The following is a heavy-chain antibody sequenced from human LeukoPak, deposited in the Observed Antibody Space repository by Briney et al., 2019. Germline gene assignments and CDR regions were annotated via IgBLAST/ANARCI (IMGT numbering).Heavy chain of an antibody. Sequence: PGGSLRLAGAASGFTVNNNRMGWVRQAPGKGLEWVSITYSGGTTYYADSVRGRFTISRDDSKNTLYLQMNSLTAEDTAVYFCAKGSQNSGWPGSWGQGILVSVS. CDR2: TYSGGTT. CDR3: AKGSQNSGWPGS. J-gene: IGHJ4*02. D-gene: IGHD6-19*01. V-gene: IGHV3-53*01. CDR1: GFTVNNNR.